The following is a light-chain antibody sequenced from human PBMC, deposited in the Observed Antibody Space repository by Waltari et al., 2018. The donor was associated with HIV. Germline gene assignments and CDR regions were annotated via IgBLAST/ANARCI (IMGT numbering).Light chain of an antibody. J-gene: IGKJ1*01. CDR1: QRAGSS. CDR3: QQYYDYPWT. Sequence: AIRMTQSPSSVSASPGDRVTITCRARQRAGSSFAWYQQKPGQPPKLLIYGVSYVQRGVPSRFSGSGFGTEFTLTISRLEPDDFATYYCQQYYDYPWTFGQGTKVDLK. V-gene: IGKV1-8*01. CDR2: GVS.